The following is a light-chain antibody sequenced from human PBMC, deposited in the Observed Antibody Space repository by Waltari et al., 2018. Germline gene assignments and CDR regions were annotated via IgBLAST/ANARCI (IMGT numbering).Light chain of an antibody. CDR2: RND. J-gene: IGLJ2*01. V-gene: IGLV1-47*01. Sequence: QSVLTQPPSASGLPGPRVIISCSGTSFNIGYNFVFWYHQNPGAAPKLLIYRNDQRPSGVPDRFSGSKSGTSASLAISGLRSEDEGDYYCAAWDGSVSAHVVFGGGTSVTVL. CDR1: SFNIGYNF. CDR3: AAWDGSVSAHVV.